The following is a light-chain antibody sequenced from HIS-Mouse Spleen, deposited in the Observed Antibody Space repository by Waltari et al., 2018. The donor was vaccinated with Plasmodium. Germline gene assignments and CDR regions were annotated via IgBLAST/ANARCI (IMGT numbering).Light chain of an antibody. J-gene: IGLJ2*01. Sequence: SYELTQPPSVSVSPGPTASITCSGDTLGDKYACWYQQKPGQSPALVIYQDSKRPSGIHGRVAGSNSGNKATRTISGTQAMDEADYYCQAWDSSTVVFGGGTKLTVL. CDR3: QAWDSSTVV. CDR2: QDS. CDR1: TLGDKY. V-gene: IGLV3-1*01.